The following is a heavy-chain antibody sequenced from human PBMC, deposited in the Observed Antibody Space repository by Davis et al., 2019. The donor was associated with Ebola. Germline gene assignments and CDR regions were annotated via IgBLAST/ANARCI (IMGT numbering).Heavy chain of an antibody. V-gene: IGHV1-3*01. CDR3: ARDRIQWLDQPLYYYYYYGMDV. CDR1: GYTFTRFA. CDR2: INAGNGHK. Sequence: ASVPVSCQASGYTFTRFAIHWVRQAPAQGLAGMGWINAGNGHKKYSQKFQGRVTITSDTSASKAHMELSSLRSEDTAVYYCARDRIQWLDQPLYYYYYYGMDVWGQGTTVTVSS. D-gene: IGHD6-19*01. J-gene: IGHJ6*02.